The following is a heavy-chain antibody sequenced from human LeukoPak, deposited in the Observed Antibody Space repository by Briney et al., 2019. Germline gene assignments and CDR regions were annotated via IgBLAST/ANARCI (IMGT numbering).Heavy chain of an antibody. CDR3: ARHNWKYNWFDP. J-gene: IGHJ5*02. V-gene: IGHV4-61*05. CDR1: GGSISSSSYY. Sequence: SETLSLTCTVSGGSISSSSYYWGWIRQPPGKGLEWIGYIYYSGSTNYNPSLKSRVTISVDTSKNQFSLKLSSVTAADTAVYYCARHNWKYNWFDPWGQGTLVTVSS. CDR2: IYYSGST. D-gene: IGHD1-20*01.